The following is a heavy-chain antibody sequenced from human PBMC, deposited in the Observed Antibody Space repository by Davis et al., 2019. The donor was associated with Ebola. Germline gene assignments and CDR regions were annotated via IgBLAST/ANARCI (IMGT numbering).Heavy chain of an antibody. J-gene: IGHJ4*02. CDR1: GFTFSSYW. CDR2: INSDGCFT. CDR3: ATDPYGGNPQSADY. V-gene: IGHV3-74*01. D-gene: IGHD3-16*01. Sequence: GESLKISCAASGFTFSSYWMHWVRQAPGKGLVWVSRINSDGCFTSYADSVKGRFTISRDNAKNTLFLQMNSLRADDTAVYYCATDPYGGNPQSADYWGQGSLVTVSS.